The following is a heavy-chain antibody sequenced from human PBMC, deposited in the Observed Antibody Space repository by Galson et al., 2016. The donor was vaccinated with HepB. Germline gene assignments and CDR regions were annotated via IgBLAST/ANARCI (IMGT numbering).Heavy chain of an antibody. CDR1: GFTLNTYS. V-gene: IGHV3-48*02. J-gene: IGHJ3*01. CDR2: IRSSGTSI. Sequence: SLRLSCAASGFTLNTYSMNWVRQAPGKGLEWVSYIRSSGTSIYYADSVKGRFTISRDNAQNSLFLQMNSLRDEDTAVYYCARVIMKYSRSWWDAFDLWGQGTMVTVSS. CDR3: ARVIMKYSRSWWDAFDL. D-gene: IGHD6-13*01.